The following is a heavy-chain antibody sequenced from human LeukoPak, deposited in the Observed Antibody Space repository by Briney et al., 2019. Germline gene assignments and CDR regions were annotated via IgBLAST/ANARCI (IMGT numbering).Heavy chain of an antibody. D-gene: IGHD3-16*01. J-gene: IGHJ4*02. V-gene: IGHV3-7*01. CDR3: ARGLDRSSSRYKALEE. Sequence: GGSLRLSCSASGFTFSNYLMSWVRQAPGKGLEWVANIKQDESEKYYVDSVKGRFTISRDNAKSSLYLQMNSLRADDTAVYYCARGLDRSSSRYKALEEGGKETLVTVSS. CDR2: IKQDESEK. CDR1: GFTFSNYL.